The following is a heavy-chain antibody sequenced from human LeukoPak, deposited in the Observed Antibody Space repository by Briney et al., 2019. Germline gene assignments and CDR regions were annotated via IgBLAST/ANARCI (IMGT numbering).Heavy chain of an antibody. J-gene: IGHJ4*02. Sequence: GGSLRLSCAASGFTFSTYVIHWVRQAPGKGLEFVAATNDNGDRTFYPISVKGRFIISRDNSKNTLYFQMGSLRPEDTAVYFCASIDATPIWGQGTLVTVSS. D-gene: IGHD1-26*01. CDR2: TNDNGDRT. V-gene: IGHV3-64*01. CDR1: GFTFSTYV. CDR3: ASIDATPI.